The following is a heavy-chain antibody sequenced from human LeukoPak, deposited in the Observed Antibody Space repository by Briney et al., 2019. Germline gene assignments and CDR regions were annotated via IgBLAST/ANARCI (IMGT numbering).Heavy chain of an antibody. CDR1: GFTFSSYG. D-gene: IGHD2-15*01. CDR3: ARNRDRGGSCLLDY. CDR2: IWYDGSNK. Sequence: PGRSLRLSCAASGFTFSSYGMHWVRQAPGKGLEWVAVIWYDGSNKYYADSVKGRFTISRDNSKNTLYLQMNSLRAEDTAAYYCARNRDRGGSCLLDYWGQGTLVTVSS. V-gene: IGHV3-33*01. J-gene: IGHJ4*02.